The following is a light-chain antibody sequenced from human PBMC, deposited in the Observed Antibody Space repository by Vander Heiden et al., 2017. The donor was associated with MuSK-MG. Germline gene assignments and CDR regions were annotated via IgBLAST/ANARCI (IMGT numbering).Light chain of an antibody. J-gene: IGKJ4*01. CDR3: QQDDNLPLT. V-gene: IGKV1-33*01. Sequence: DGQMTQSPSSLSASVGDRVTITCQASQDITNYLNWYQQKPGKAPKLLIYDASKLETGVPSRFSGSGSGTDFTLSISSLQPEDFATYYCQQDDNLPLTFGGGTKVEIK. CDR1: QDITNY. CDR2: DAS.